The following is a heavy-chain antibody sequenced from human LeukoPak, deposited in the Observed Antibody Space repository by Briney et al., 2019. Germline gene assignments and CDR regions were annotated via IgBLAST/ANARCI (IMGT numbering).Heavy chain of an antibody. V-gene: IGHV3-23*01. D-gene: IGHD3-3*01. Sequence: GGSLRLSCAASGFTFSTYAMSWVRQAPGKGLEWVSGISGSGGSTYYADSVKGRFTISRDNSKNTLYLQMNSLRAEDTAVYYCAKDGGFFGGVYGFDYWGQGTPVTVSS. J-gene: IGHJ4*02. CDR2: ISGSGGST. CDR1: GFTFSTYA. CDR3: AKDGGFFGGVYGFDY.